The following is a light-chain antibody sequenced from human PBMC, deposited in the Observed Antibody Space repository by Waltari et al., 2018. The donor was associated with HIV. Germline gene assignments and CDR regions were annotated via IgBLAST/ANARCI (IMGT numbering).Light chain of an antibody. J-gene: IGLJ3*02. CDR2: EVT. V-gene: IGLV2-14*01. Sequence: QSALTQPASVSGSPGQSITISCTGTSSDVGDYNYVSWYQQHPGKAPKLTIYEVTNRPSGVSNRFSGSKSGNTASLTISGLQAEDEADYFCSSYTSSSIWVFGGGTKLTVL. CDR3: SSYTSSSIWV. CDR1: SSDVGDYNY.